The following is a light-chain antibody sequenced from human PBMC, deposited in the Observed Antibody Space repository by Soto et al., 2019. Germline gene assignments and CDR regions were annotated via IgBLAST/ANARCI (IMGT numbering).Light chain of an antibody. V-gene: IGLV2-11*01. CDR3: CSHSATYTFV. CDR2: DVT. Sequence: QSALTQPRSVSGFPGQSVTISCTGTSTDVGGYNCVSWYQQHPGKAPQLLIFDVTQRPSGVPDRFSGSKSGNTASLTISGLQAEDEADYYCCSHSATYTFVFGTGTKVTVL. J-gene: IGLJ1*01. CDR1: STDVGGYNC.